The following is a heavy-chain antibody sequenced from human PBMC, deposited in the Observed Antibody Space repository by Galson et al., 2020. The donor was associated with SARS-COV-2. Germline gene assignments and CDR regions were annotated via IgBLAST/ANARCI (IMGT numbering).Heavy chain of an antibody. V-gene: IGHV3-15*01. Sequence: GGSLRLSCAASGFTFTNAWMSWVRQAPGKGLEWVGRIKSKTDGGTTDYAAPVKGRFTISRDDSKNTLYLQMNSLKTEDSAVYYCTTEPSGLTLLWFPERGFDYWGQGTLVTVSS. CDR2: IKSKTDGGTT. J-gene: IGHJ4*02. CDR3: TTEPSGLTLLWFPERGFDY. CDR1: GFTFTNAW. D-gene: IGHD3-10*01.